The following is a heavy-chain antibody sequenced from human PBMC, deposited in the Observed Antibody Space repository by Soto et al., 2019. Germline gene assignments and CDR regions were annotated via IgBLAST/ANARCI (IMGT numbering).Heavy chain of an antibody. J-gene: IGHJ3*01. D-gene: IGHD2-15*01. CDR2: IHPGGQTI. Sequence: EVQLVESGGGLVQPGGSLRLSCAASGFTFSSSEMYWVRQAPGKGLEWISYIHPGGQTIFYAESMKGRFTISRDNAKHSVNLQINSLRAEDTAVYYCARRGSRWGRGTKVTVSS. CDR1: GFTFSSSE. CDR3: ARRGSR. V-gene: IGHV3-48*03.